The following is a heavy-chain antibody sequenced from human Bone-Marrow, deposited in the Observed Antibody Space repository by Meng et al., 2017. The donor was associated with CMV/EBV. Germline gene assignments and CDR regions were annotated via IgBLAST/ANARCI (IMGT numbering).Heavy chain of an antibody. V-gene: IGHV1-18*01. Sequence: ASVKVSCKASGYIFTTYGISWVRQAPGQGLEWMGWISGYDDNTKYAQKVQGRVTMTRDTSISTAYMELSRLRSDDTAVYYCARASRFLLDGMDVWGQGTTVTVSS. J-gene: IGHJ6*02. CDR1: GYIFTTYG. D-gene: IGHD2-8*02. CDR2: ISGYDDNT. CDR3: ARASRFLLDGMDV.